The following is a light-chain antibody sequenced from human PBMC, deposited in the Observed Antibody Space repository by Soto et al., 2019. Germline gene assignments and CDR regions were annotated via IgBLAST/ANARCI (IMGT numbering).Light chain of an antibody. Sequence: EIVMTQSPATLSVSPGETATLSCRASQSVSNNVAWYQQKPGQAPRLLILGASTRATGIPARFSGSGSGTEFTLSISSLQSEDFAVYYCKQYKEWPPFTFGHGTRLVIK. CDR2: GAS. CDR1: QSVSNN. CDR3: KQYKEWPPFT. V-gene: IGKV3-15*01. J-gene: IGKJ5*01.